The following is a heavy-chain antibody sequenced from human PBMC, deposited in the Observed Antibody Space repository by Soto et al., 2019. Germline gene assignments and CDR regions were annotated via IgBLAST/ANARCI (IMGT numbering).Heavy chain of an antibody. Sequence: ASVKVSCKASGYTFTSYYMHWVRQAPGQGLEWMGIINPSGGSTSYAQKFQGRVTMTRDTSTSTVYMELSSLRSEDTAVYYCAIVVVPAGPGLHYYMDVWGKGTTVTVSS. V-gene: IGHV1-46*03. CDR3: AIVVVPAGPGLHYYMDV. CDR2: INPSGGST. D-gene: IGHD2-2*01. J-gene: IGHJ6*03. CDR1: GYTFTSYY.